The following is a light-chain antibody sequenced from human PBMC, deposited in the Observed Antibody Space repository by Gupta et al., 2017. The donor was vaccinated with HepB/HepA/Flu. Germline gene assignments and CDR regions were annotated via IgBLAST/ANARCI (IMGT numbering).Light chain of an antibody. CDR1: KLGDKY. J-gene: IGLJ2*01. V-gene: IGLV3-1*01. CDR3: QAWDSSTVV. Sequence: SYELTQPPSVSVSPGQTASITCSGDKLGDKYACWYQQKPGQSPVLGIYQDSKRPSGIPERFSGSNSGNTATLTISGTQAMDESYYYCQAWDSSTVVLGGGTKLTVL. CDR2: QDS.